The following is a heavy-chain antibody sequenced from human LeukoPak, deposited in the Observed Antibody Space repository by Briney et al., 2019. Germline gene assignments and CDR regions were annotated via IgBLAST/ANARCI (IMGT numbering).Heavy chain of an antibody. Sequence: PGGSLRLSCAASGFTFDDYAMHWVRQAPGKGLEWVSGISWNSGSIGYADSVKGRLTISRDNAKNSLYLQMNSLRAEDTALYYCAKGISRWTPISDYWGQGTLVTVSS. CDR2: ISWNSGSI. CDR3: AKGISRWTPISDY. J-gene: IGHJ4*02. D-gene: IGHD2-2*01. V-gene: IGHV3-9*01. CDR1: GFTFDDYA.